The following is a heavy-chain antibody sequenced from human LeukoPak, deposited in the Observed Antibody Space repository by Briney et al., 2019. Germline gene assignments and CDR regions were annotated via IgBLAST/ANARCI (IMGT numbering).Heavy chain of an antibody. CDR3: AKGWTAVGS. D-gene: IGHD1-26*01. Sequence: PGESLRLSCAASGFTFSSYGMHWVRQAPGKGLEWVSGISGGSESTYYADSVKGRFTISRDNSKNTLYMEMNNLRGADTAVYYCAKGWTAVGSWGQGTRVTVSS. V-gene: IGHV3-23*01. CDR1: GFTFSSYG. CDR2: ISGGSEST. J-gene: IGHJ5*02.